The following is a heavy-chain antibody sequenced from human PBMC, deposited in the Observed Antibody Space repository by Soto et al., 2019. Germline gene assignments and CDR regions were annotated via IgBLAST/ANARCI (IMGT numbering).Heavy chain of an antibody. D-gene: IGHD3-3*01. Sequence: TLSLTCAISGDSVSSNSAAWNWIRQSPSRGLEWLGRTYYRSKWYNDYAVSVKSRITINPDTSKNQFSLQLNSVTPEDTAVYYCARDTGHYDFWSGYFYVWFDPWGQGTLVTVSS. CDR1: GDSVSSNSAA. CDR3: ARDTGHYDFWSGYFYVWFDP. CDR2: TYYRSKWYN. V-gene: IGHV6-1*01. J-gene: IGHJ5*02.